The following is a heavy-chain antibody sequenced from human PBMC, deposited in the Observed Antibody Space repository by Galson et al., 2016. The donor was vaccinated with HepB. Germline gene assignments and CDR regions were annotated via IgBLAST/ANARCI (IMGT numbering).Heavy chain of an antibody. CDR1: GGSIRGGDYY. J-gene: IGHJ4*02. Sequence: TLSLTCTVSGGSIRGGDYYWSWIRQPPGKGLEWIGFIHDSGSTYYNPTLNSRLTISVDRAKNQFPLKLSSVTVADTAVYPCARTYYHFLAGYYRYYFDFGVQGTLVTVSS. CDR2: IHDSGST. CDR3: ARTYYHFLAGYYRYYFDF. V-gene: IGHV4-30-4*01. D-gene: IGHD3-9*01.